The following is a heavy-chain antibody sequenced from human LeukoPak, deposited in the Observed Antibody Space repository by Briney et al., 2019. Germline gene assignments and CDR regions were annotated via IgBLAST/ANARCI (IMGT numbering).Heavy chain of an antibody. V-gene: IGHV3-74*01. J-gene: IGHJ4*02. D-gene: IGHD3-16*02. Sequence: GSLRLSCAASGFTFSNYWMHWVRQAPGKGLVWVSRINSDGINTSYADSVKGRFTISRDNAKNSLYLQMNSLRAEDTALYYCAKGFLRLGELSLLGYWGQGTLVTVSS. CDR1: GFTFSNYW. CDR2: INSDGINT. CDR3: AKGFLRLGELSLLGY.